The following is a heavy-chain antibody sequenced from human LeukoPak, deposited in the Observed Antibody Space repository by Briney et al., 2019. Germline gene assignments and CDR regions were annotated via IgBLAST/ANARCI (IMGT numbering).Heavy chain of an antibody. CDR1: GYTFTSYY. CDR2: INPSGGST. J-gene: IGHJ5*02. V-gene: IGHV1-46*01. Sequence: ASVTVSCTSSGYTFTSYYMHWVRQAPGPGLEWMGIINPSGGSTSSAQKFQGRVTMTRDTSTSTVYMELSSLRSEDTAVYYCARDLRHNWFDPWGQRTLVTVSS. CDR3: ARDLRHNWFDP.